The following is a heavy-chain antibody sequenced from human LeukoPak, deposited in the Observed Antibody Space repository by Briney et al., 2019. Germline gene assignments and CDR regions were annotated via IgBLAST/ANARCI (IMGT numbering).Heavy chain of an antibody. CDR1: GFTVSSNY. J-gene: IGHJ6*02. V-gene: IGHV3-53*01. D-gene: IGHD4-23*01. Sequence: GGSLRLSRAASGFTVSSNYMSWVRQAPGKGLEWVSVIYSGGSTYYADSVKGRFTISRDNSKNTLYLQMNSLRAEDTAVYYCARDKAPPDYGGNSGAYYYGMDVWGQGTTVTVSS. CDR2: IYSGGST. CDR3: ARDKAPPDYGGNSGAYYYGMDV.